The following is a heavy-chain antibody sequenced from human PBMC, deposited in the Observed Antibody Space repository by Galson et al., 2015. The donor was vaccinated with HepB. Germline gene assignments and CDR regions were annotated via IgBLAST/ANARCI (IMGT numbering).Heavy chain of an antibody. CDR2: INAGNGHT. CDR1: GYTFTSYA. CDR3: VSTIVWGGPFDY. J-gene: IGHJ4*02. V-gene: IGHV1-3*01. Sequence: SVKVSCKASGYTFTSYAMHWVRQAPGQRLEWMGWINAGNGHTKYSQKFQGRVTITRDTSASTAYMELRSLRSEDTAVYYCVSTIVWGGPFDYWVQGSLFTVSS. D-gene: IGHD3-16*01.